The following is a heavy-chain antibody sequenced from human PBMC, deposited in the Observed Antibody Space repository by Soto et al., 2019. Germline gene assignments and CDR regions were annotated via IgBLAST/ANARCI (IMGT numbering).Heavy chain of an antibody. J-gene: IGHJ6*02. CDR1: GYSFTSYW. Sequence: GESLKISCKGSGYSFTSYWIGWVRQMPGEGLEWMGIIYPGDSDTRYSPSFQGQVTISADKSISTAYLQWSSLKASDTAMYYCARSGGSYDYYYGMDVWGQGTTVTVSS. D-gene: IGHD1-26*01. CDR2: IYPGDSDT. CDR3: ARSGGSYDYYYGMDV. V-gene: IGHV5-51*03.